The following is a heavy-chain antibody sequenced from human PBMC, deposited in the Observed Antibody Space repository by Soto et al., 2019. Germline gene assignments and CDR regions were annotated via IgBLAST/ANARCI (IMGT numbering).Heavy chain of an antibody. V-gene: IGHV3-30*18. CDR3: AKGGFPVGYYYGMDV. CDR2: ISYDGSNK. CDR1: GFTFSSYG. Sequence: QVQLVESGGGVVQPGRSLRLSCAASGFTFSSYGMHWVRQAPGKGLEWVAVISYDGSNKYYADSVKGRVTISRDNSKNTLNLQMNSLRAEDTAVYYCAKGGFPVGYYYGMDVWGQGTTVSVSS. J-gene: IGHJ6*01. D-gene: IGHD5-12*01.